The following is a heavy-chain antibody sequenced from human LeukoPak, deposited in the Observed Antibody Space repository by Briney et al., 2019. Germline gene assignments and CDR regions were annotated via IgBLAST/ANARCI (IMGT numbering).Heavy chain of an antibody. CDR3: AKGPSGSLNSYHYRGMDV. D-gene: IGHD1-1*01. Sequence: GGSLRLSCAISGFPFSTYGMHWVRRAPGTGLEWVAVTSNDGHDKYYADSVKGRFTISRDNSKNTLYLQMNSLTVEDTAVYYCAKGPSGSLNSYHYRGMDVWGQGTTVTVSS. CDR1: GFPFSTYG. J-gene: IGHJ6*02. CDR2: TSNDGHDK. V-gene: IGHV3-30*18.